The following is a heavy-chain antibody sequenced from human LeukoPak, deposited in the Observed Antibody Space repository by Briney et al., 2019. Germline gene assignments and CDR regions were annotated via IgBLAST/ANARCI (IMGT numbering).Heavy chain of an antibody. CDR2: INPNSGGT. CDR1: GYTFTGYY. CDR3: ARATYTTFAAAGAYYYYDMDV. Sequence: ASVKVSCKASGYTFTGYYMHWVRQAPGQGLEWVGWINPNSGGTNYAQKFQGRVTMTRNTSISTAYMELSSLRSEDTAVYYCARATYTTFAAAGAYYYYDMDVWGQGTTVTVSS. D-gene: IGHD6-13*01. J-gene: IGHJ6*02. V-gene: IGHV1-2*02.